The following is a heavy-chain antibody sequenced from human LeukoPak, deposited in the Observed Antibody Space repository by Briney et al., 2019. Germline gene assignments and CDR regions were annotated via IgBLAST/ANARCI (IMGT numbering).Heavy chain of an antibody. Sequence: GGSLRLSCAASGFTFSSYEMNWVRQAPGEGLEWVSYISSSGSTIYYADSVKGRFTISRDNAKNSLYLQMNSLRAEDTAVYYCAGLTDIVVVPAAMGGAFDIWGQGTMVTVSS. D-gene: IGHD2-2*01. V-gene: IGHV3-48*03. J-gene: IGHJ3*02. CDR3: AGLTDIVVVPAAMGGAFDI. CDR2: ISSSGSTI. CDR1: GFTFSSYE.